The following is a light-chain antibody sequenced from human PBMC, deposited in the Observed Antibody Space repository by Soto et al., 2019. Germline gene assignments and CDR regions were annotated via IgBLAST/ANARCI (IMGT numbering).Light chain of an antibody. J-gene: IGLJ1*01. Sequence: QSALAQPASVSGSPGQSITISCTGTSSDVGRYNLVSWYQQHPGKAPKLIIHEVTKRSSGLSNRFSASKSGNTASLTISGLQAEDEVDYYCCSYAGSSTYVFGTGTKVTVL. CDR2: EVT. CDR3: CSYAGSSTYV. V-gene: IGLV2-23*02. CDR1: SSDVGRYNL.